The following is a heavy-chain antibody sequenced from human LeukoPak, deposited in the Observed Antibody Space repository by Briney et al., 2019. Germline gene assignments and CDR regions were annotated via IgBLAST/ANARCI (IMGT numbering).Heavy chain of an antibody. CDR3: ARVLSGFGSYDYVWGSYRYRYYFDY. CDR2: INHSGST. CDR1: GGSFSGYY. V-gene: IGHV4-34*01. J-gene: IGHJ4*02. Sequence: PSETLSLTCAVYGGSFSGYYWSWIRQPPGKGLEWIGEINHSGSTNYNPSLKSRVTISVDTSKNQFSLKLSSVTAADTAVYYCARVLSGFGSYDYVWGSYRYRYYFDYWGQGTVVTVSS. D-gene: IGHD3-16*02.